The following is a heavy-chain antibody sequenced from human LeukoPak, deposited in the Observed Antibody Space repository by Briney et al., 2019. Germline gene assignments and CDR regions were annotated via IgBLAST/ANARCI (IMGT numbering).Heavy chain of an antibody. CDR3: AKDRSGWSFDY. V-gene: IGHV3-30*18. CDR1: GFTFSSYG. D-gene: IGHD6-19*01. J-gene: IGHJ4*02. CDR2: ISYDGSNK. Sequence: GGSLRLSCAASGFTFSSYGMHWVRQAPGKGLEGVAVISYDGSNKYYADSVKGRFTISRDNSKNTLYLQMNSLRAEDTAVYYCAKDRSGWSFDYWGQGTLVTVSS.